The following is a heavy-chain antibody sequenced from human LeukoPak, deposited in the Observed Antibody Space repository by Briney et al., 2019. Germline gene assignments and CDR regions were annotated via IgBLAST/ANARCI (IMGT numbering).Heavy chain of an antibody. Sequence: SDTLSLTCAVSGGSISISNWGSWVRQPPGRGLEWLGEIFHGGTTNYNPSLKGRVTISVDKSMNQFSLKLSSVPAADTAVDDCARVRSYYDFWSGDYLGPFVDYWGQGTLVTVSS. J-gene: IGHJ4*02. CDR2: IFHGGTT. CDR1: GGSISISNW. CDR3: ARVRSYYDFWSGDYLGPFVDY. V-gene: IGHV4-4*02. D-gene: IGHD3-3*01.